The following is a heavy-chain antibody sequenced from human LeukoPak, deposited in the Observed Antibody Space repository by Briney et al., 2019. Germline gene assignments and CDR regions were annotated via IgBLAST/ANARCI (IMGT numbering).Heavy chain of an antibody. CDR3: ARGYCTNGVCRTFDI. J-gene: IGHJ4*02. CDR1: GGSISSYY. V-gene: IGHV4-59*01. Sequence: KPSETLSLTCTVSGGSISSYYWSWIRQPPGKGLEWIGYIYYSGSTNYNPSLKSRVTISVDTSKNQFSLKLSSVTAADTAVYYCARGYCTNGVCRTFDIWGQGTLVTVSS. D-gene: IGHD2-8*01. CDR2: IYYSGST.